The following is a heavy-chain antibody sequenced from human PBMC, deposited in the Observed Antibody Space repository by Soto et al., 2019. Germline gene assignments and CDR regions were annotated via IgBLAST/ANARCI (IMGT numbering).Heavy chain of an antibody. Sequence: GEALKISCKGSGYSFTTYWIGSVRQMPGKGLEWMGIIYPRDSDTRYSPSFQGQVTISADKSISTAYLQWSSLKASDTAMHYCESSNSTDYYYYGMDIWGQGTTVTVSS. CDR2: IYPRDSDT. J-gene: IGHJ6*02. V-gene: IGHV5-51*01. D-gene: IGHD4-17*01. CDR1: GYSFTTYW. CDR3: ESSNSTDYYYYGMDI.